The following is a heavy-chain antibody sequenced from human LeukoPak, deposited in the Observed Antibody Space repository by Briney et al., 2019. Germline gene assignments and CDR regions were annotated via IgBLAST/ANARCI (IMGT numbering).Heavy chain of an antibody. CDR1: GFRLSEYG. CDR3: AKDPVNHCASSVCYGLQS. D-gene: IGHD3-22*01. CDR2: IRYDDSE. Sequence: AGGSLRLSCAASGFRLSEYGIHWVRQAPGKGLEWLSFIRYDDSEYYADSVKGRFTISRDNSKNTLFLQMHSLRSEDTADYYCAKDPVNHCASSVCYGLQSWGQGTLVIVSS. V-gene: IGHV3-30*02. J-gene: IGHJ5*02.